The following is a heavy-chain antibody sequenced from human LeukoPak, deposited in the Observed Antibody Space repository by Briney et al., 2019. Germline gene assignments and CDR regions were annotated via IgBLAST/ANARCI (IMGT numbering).Heavy chain of an antibody. J-gene: IGHJ4*02. V-gene: IGHV1-46*01. D-gene: IGHD6-19*01. CDR1: GYTFTSYY. Sequence: ASVKVSCKASGYTFTSYYMHWVRQAPGQGLEWMGIINPSGGSTSYAQRFQGRVTMTRDTSTSTVYMELSSLRSEDTAVYYCASSENSSGWTDWGQGTLVTVSS. CDR2: INPSGGST. CDR3: ASSENSSGWTD.